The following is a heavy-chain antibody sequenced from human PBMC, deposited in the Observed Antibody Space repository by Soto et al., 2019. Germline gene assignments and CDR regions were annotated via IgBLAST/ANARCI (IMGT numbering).Heavy chain of an antibody. D-gene: IGHD6-13*01. Sequence: SETLSLTCTVSGCSISSGGYYWGWMRQHPGKGLEWIGYIYYSGSTYYNPSLKSRVTISVDTSKNQSSLKLSSVTAADTAVYYCARGLGSSWYHNYYYYGMDVWGHGTTVTVSS. V-gene: IGHV4-31*03. CDR3: ARGLGSSWYHNYYYYGMDV. CDR1: GCSISSGGYY. CDR2: IYYSGST. J-gene: IGHJ6*02.